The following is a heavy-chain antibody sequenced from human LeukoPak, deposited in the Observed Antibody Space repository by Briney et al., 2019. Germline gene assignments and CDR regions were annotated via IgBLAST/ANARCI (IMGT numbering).Heavy chain of an antibody. CDR2: ISSSSSTI. CDR1: GFTFSSYS. CDR3: ARDRGYDFWSGYYHAFDI. V-gene: IGHV3-48*01. Sequence: PGGSLRLSCAASGFTFSSYSMNWVRQAPGKGLEWVSYISSSSSTIYYADSVKGQFTISRDNAKNSLYLQMNSLRAEDTAVYYCARDRGYDFWSGYYHAFDIWGQGTMVTVSS. J-gene: IGHJ3*02. D-gene: IGHD3-3*01.